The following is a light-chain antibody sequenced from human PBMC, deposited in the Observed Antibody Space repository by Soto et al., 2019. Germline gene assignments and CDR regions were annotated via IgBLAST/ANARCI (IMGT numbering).Light chain of an antibody. V-gene: IGKV3-20*01. CDR3: QQYGSSPPT. CDR1: QSVSSNY. J-gene: IGKJ1*01. Sequence: EIVLTQSPGTLSLSPGERATLSCRASQSVSSNYLAWYRRKPRQAPRLLIYGASNRATGIPGRFSGSGSGTDFTLTITRLEPEDFAVYYCQQYGSSPPTFGAGTMVEIK. CDR2: GAS.